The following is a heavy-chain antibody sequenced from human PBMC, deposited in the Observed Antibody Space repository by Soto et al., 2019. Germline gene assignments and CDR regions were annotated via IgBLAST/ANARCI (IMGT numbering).Heavy chain of an antibody. J-gene: IGHJ5*02. CDR2: IYYSGST. CDR3: AGSVDYGDYQRGWWFDP. Sequence: SETLSLTCTVSGGSISSYYWSWIRQPPGKGLEWIGYIYYSGSTNYNPSLKSRVTISVDTSKNQFSLKLSSVTAADTAVYYCAGSVDYGDYQRGWWFDPWGQGTLVTVSS. V-gene: IGHV4-59*08. CDR1: GGSISSYY. D-gene: IGHD4-17*01.